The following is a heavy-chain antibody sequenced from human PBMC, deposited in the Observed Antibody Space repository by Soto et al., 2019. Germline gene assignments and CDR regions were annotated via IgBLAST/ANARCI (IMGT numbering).Heavy chain of an antibody. Sequence: QVQLVQSGAEVKKPGASVKVSCKASGYTFTSYTISWVRQAPGQGLEWMGSTSAYNGNTDYAQKFQGRVTMTTDTSTSTAYMELRSLRSDDTAVYYCARLAGGTSGWYYYYGMDVWGQGATVTVSS. D-gene: IGHD6-19*01. CDR2: TSAYNGNT. J-gene: IGHJ6*02. V-gene: IGHV1-18*04. CDR1: GYTFTSYT. CDR3: ARLAGGTSGWYYYYGMDV.